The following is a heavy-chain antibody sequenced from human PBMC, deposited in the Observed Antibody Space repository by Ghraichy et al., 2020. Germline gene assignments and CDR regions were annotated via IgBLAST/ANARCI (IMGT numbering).Heavy chain of an antibody. D-gene: IGHD3-22*01. Sequence: SETLSLTCTVSGGSMNSYYWSWIRQPAGKGLEWIGRIYTSGSTNYNPSLKSRVTMSVDTSKNQFSLRLSSVTAADTAVYYCADYDSSGAYFQHWGQGTLVIVSS. V-gene: IGHV4-4*07. CDR1: GGSMNSYY. CDR3: ADYDSSGAYFQH. CDR2: IYTSGST. J-gene: IGHJ1*01.